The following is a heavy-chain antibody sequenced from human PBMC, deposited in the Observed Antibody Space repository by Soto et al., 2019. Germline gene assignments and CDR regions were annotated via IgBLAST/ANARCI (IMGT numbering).Heavy chain of an antibody. CDR1: GFTFDDYA. J-gene: IGHJ4*02. Sequence: GGSLRLSCAASGFTFDDYAMHWVRQAPGKGLEWVSGICWNSGSIGYADSVKGRFTISRDNAKNSLYLQMNSLRAEDTALYYCAKDREQWLVEGVDYWGQGTLVTVSS. CDR3: AKDREQWLVEGVDY. CDR2: ICWNSGSI. D-gene: IGHD6-19*01. V-gene: IGHV3-9*01.